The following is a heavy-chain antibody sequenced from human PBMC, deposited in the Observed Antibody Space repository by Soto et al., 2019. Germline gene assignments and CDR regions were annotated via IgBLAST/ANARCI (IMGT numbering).Heavy chain of an antibody. Sequence: VQVLQSGAEVRQPGSSVRVSCKSSGDTFNNYAINWVRQAPGQGLEWVGGIIPSFGTPNYAESFQGRVTISADESTSTVYMTLSSLRSEDTPMYYCARVGVTLTPRSYFDLWGQGSPVTVSP. CDR3: ARVGVTLTPRSYFDL. D-gene: IGHD4-17*01. J-gene: IGHJ4*02. CDR2: IIPSFGTP. CDR1: GDTFNNYA. V-gene: IGHV1-69*01.